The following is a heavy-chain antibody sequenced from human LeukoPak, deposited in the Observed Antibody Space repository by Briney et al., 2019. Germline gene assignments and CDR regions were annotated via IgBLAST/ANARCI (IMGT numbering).Heavy chain of an antibody. J-gene: IGHJ1*01. CDR3: ATYSSLNRREFQF. CDR2: ISSSSSYI. D-gene: IGHD3-22*01. Sequence: PGGSLRLSCAASGFTFSSYNINWVRQAPGKGLEWVSSISSSSSYIYYADSVKGRFTISRDNAKNSLYLQMNSLRAEDTAVYYCATYSSLNRREFQFWGQGTLLTVSS. V-gene: IGHV3-21*06. CDR1: GFTFSSYN.